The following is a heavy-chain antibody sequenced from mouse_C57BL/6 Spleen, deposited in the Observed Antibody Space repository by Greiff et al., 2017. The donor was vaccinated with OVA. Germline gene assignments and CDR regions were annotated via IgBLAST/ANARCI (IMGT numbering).Heavy chain of an antibody. J-gene: IGHJ3*01. V-gene: IGHV3-6*01. D-gene: IGHD3-2*02. Sequence: EVQLVESGPGLVKPSQSLSLTCSVTGYSITSGYYWNWIRQFPGNKLEWMGYISYDGSNNYNPSLKNRISITRDTSKNQFFLKLNSVTTEDTATYYCARDSSGRGFAYWGQGTLVTVSA. CDR3: ARDSSGRGFAY. CDR2: ISYDGSN. CDR1: GYSITSGYY.